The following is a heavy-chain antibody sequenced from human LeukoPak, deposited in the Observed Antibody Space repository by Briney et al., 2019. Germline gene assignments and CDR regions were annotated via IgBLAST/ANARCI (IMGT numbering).Heavy chain of an antibody. CDR1: GYSISSGYY. CDR3: ASGYCSSTSCSAGMDV. V-gene: IGHV4-38-2*01. CDR2: IYHSGCT. D-gene: IGHD2-2*01. J-gene: IGHJ6*04. Sequence: SEALFLTCAVSGYSISSGYYWGWIRQPPGKGLEWIGSIYHSGCTYYNPSLKSRVTISVDTSKNQFSLKLSSVTAADTAVYYCASGYCSSTSCSAGMDVWGKGTTVTVST.